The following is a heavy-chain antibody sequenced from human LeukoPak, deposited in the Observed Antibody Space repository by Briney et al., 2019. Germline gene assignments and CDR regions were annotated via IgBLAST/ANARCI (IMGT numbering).Heavy chain of an antibody. CDR1: GYTFTGYY. V-gene: IGHV1-8*02. J-gene: IGHJ6*03. Sequence: ASVKVSCKASGYTFTGYYMHWVRQAPGQGLEWMGWMNPNSGNTGYAQKFQGRVTMTRNTSISTAYMELSSLRSEDTAVYYCARGLAPYSSDYYYYYYMDVWGKGTTVTISS. CDR3: ARGLAPYSSDYYYYYYMDV. D-gene: IGHD6-25*01. CDR2: MNPNSGNT.